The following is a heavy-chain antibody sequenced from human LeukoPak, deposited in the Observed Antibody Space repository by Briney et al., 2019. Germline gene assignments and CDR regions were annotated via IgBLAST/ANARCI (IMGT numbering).Heavy chain of an antibody. J-gene: IGHJ4*02. CDR1: GASFSGYY. CDR3: ARGGRVPDY. V-gene: IGHV4-34*01. Sequence: SETLSLTCAVYGASFSGYYWSWIRQPPGKGLEWLGEINHSGSTNYNPSLKSRVPISVDTPKNQFSLKLGSVAAADTAVYYCARGGRVPDYWGQGTMVTVSS. D-gene: IGHD1-26*01. CDR2: INHSGST.